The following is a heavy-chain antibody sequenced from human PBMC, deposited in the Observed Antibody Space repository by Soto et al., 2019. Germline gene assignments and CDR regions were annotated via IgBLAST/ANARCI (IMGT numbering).Heavy chain of an antibody. J-gene: IGHJ5*02. Sequence: QVRLVESGGGVVQPGRSLRLSCTASGFSFSSYAMYWFRQPPGKGLEWVAVISHDGINKHYADSVKGRVTVSRDNSNHSLDLQLNSMRGEDTAMYYGARDMYSINYFVKWFEPWGQGTLVTVSS. CDR3: ARDMYSINYFVKWFEP. CDR2: ISHDGINK. V-gene: IGHV3-30-3*01. CDR1: GFSFSSYA. D-gene: IGHD1-26*01.